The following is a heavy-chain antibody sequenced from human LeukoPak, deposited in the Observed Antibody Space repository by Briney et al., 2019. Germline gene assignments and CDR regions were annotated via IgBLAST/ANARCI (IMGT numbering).Heavy chain of an antibody. Sequence: ASVKVSCKSSGYTYTNYGINWVRQAPGQPLEWMGGISGYNSNTNYAQKLQRRVTMTTTTSTSTAYMEMRSLRSDDAAVYYCARDRFAKGGTTSALDYWGQGTLVTVSS. D-gene: IGHD1-7*01. CDR3: ARDRFAKGGTTSALDY. CDR2: ISGYNSNT. CDR1: GYTYTNYG. J-gene: IGHJ4*02. V-gene: IGHV1-18*01.